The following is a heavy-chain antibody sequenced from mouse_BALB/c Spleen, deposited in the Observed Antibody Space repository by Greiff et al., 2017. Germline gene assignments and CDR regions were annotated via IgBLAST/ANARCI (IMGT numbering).Heavy chain of an antibody. CDR1: GFSLTSYG. CDR3: ARPTLGGYFDD. J-gene: IGHJ2*01. V-gene: IGHV2-2*02. Sequence: QVQLQQSGPGLVQPSQSLSITCTVSGFSLTSYGVHWVRQSPGKGLEWLGVIWSGGSTDYNAAFISRLSISKDNSKSQVFFKMNSLQANDTAIYYWARPTLGGYFDDGGEGTTLTGSS. CDR2: IWSGGST. D-gene: IGHD1-1*01.